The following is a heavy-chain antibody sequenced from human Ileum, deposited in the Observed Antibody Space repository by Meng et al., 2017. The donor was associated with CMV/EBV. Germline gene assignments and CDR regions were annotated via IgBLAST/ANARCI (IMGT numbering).Heavy chain of an antibody. CDR1: SFTFSSYA. V-gene: IGHV3-23*01. CDR2: ISGSGTNT. J-gene: IGHJ6*02. D-gene: IGHD3-3*01. CDR3: TKGIVGPTIFGRGLDV. Sequence: GGSLRLSCAASSFTFSSYAMSWVRQAPGKGLEWVASISGSGTNTYSSASVKGRFTIPRDNSKNTVYLQMNSLRADDTAVYFCTKGIVGPTIFGRGLDVWGQGSTVTVSS.